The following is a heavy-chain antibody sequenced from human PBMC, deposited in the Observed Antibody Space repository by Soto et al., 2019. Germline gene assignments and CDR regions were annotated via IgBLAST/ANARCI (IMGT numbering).Heavy chain of an antibody. D-gene: IGHD2-2*01. J-gene: IGHJ6*02. CDR2: INPNSGGT. Sequence: QVQLGQSGAEVKKPGASVKVSCKASGYTFTGYYMHWVRQAPGQGLEWMGWINPNSGGTNYAQKFQGWVTMTRDTSISTAYMELSRLRSDDTAVYYCARDSRTVVVPAAVPPVPYGMDVWGQGTTVTVSS. CDR3: ARDSRTVVVPAAVPPVPYGMDV. V-gene: IGHV1-2*04. CDR1: GYTFTGYY.